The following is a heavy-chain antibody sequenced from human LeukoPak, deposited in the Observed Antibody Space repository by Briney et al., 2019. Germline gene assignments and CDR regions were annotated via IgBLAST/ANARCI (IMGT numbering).Heavy chain of an antibody. V-gene: IGHV3-73*01. CDR3: TRHGYNSGFYY. Sequence: PGGSLRLSCAASGFTFSGSAMHWVRQASGKGLEWVGRIRSKANSYATAYAASVKGRFTISRDDSKNPAYLQMNSLKTEDTAVYYCTRHGYNSGFYYWGQGTLVTVSS. CDR1: GFTFSGSA. D-gene: IGHD5-24*01. CDR2: IRSKANSYAT. J-gene: IGHJ4*02.